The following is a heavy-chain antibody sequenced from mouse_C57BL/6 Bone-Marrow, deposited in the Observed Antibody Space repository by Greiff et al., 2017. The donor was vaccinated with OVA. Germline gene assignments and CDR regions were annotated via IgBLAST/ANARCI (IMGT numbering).Heavy chain of an antibody. V-gene: IGHV1-15*01. CDR1: GYTFTDYE. D-gene: IGHD1-1*01. J-gene: IGHJ4*01. CDR3: TGWEYDGSSPYYAMDY. Sequence: QVQLQQSGAELVRPGASVTLSCKASGYTFTDYEMHWVKQTPVHGLEWIGAIDPETGGTAYNQKFKGKAILTAEKSSSTAYMELRSLTSEDSAVYYCTGWEYDGSSPYYAMDYWGQGTSVTGSS. CDR2: IDPETGGT.